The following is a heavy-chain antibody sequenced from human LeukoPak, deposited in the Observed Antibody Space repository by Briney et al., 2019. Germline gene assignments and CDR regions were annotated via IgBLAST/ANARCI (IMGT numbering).Heavy chain of an antibody. D-gene: IGHD3-22*01. Sequence: PGRSLRLSCAASGFTFSSYGMHWVRQAPGKGLEWVAVISYDGSNKYYADSVKGRFTISRDNSKNTVYLQMNSLRAEDMAVYYCARDGDYYDSSGYLFDIWGQGTMVTVSS. CDR3: ARDGDYYDSSGYLFDI. CDR1: GFTFSSYG. J-gene: IGHJ3*02. CDR2: ISYDGSNK. V-gene: IGHV3-30*03.